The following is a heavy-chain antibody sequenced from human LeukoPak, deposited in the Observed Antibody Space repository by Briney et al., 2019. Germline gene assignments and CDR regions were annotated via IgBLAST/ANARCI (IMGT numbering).Heavy chain of an antibody. J-gene: IGHJ4*02. CDR1: GFTFDDYA. D-gene: IGHD1-14*01. Sequence: PGRSLRLSCAASGFTFDDYAMHWVRQAPGKGLEWVSGISWNSGSIGYADSVKGRFTISRDNAKNSLYLQMNSLRAEDTALYYCTKDIWPSEPAFAYWAQGPLATVSS. CDR2: ISWNSGSI. CDR3: TKDIWPSEPAFAY. V-gene: IGHV3-9*01.